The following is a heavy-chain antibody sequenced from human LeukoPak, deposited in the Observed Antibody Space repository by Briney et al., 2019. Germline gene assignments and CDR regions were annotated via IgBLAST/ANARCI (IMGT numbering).Heavy chain of an antibody. D-gene: IGHD2-2*01. J-gene: IGHJ4*02. V-gene: IGHV3-21*01. CDR3: ARGERGLYCSSTSCYPVL. Sequence: GGSLRLSCAASGFTFSSYSMNRVRQAPGKGLEWVSSISSSSSYIYYADSVKGRFTISRDNAKNSLYLQMNSLRAEDTAVYYCARGERGLYCSSTSCYPVLGGQGTLVTVSS. CDR1: GFTFSSYS. CDR2: ISSSSSYI.